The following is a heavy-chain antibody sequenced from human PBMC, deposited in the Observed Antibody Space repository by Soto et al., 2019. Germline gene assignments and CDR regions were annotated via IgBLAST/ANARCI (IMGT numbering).Heavy chain of an antibody. D-gene: IGHD2-2*01. J-gene: IGHJ6*02. Sequence: GGSLRLSCAASGFTFSTYSMNWVRQAPGTGLEWVSSTSSSSSYIDYADSVKGRFTISRDNAKNALYLQINSLRAEDTAVYYCARALKICSSSSCYDLGMDVWGQGTTVTVSS. CDR3: ARALKICSSSSCYDLGMDV. CDR1: GFTFSTYS. V-gene: IGHV3-21*01. CDR2: TSSSSSYI.